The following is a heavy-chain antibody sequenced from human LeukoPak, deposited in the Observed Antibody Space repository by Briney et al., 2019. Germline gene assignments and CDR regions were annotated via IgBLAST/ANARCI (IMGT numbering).Heavy chain of an antibody. CDR1: GGSISSYY. V-gene: IGHV4-34*01. Sequence: SETLSLTCTVSGGSISSYYWSWIRQPPGKGLEWIGEINHSGSTNYNPSLKSRVTISVDTSKNQFSLKLSSVTAADTAVYYCARLVVISGYWYFDLWGRGTLVTVSS. CDR3: ARLVVISGYWYFDL. J-gene: IGHJ2*01. D-gene: IGHD3-22*01. CDR2: INHSGST.